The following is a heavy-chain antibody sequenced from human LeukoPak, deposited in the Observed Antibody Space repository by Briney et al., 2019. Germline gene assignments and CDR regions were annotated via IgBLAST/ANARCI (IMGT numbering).Heavy chain of an antibody. CDR1: GFPFSDFA. J-gene: IGHJ6*03. CDR2: ISGGGDNT. V-gene: IGHV3-23*01. CDR3: AKFEGALLGNYYMDV. Sequence: GGSLRLSCAVSGFPFSDFAMSWVRQAPGKGLEWVSAISGGGDNTYFADSVKGRFTISRDNSKNTLFLQMVSLRAEDTAVYYCAKFEGALLGNYYMDVWGKGTTVTVSS.